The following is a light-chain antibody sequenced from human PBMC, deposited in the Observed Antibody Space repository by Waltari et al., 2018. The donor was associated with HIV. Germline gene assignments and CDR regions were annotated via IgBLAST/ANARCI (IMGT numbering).Light chain of an antibody. CDR3: QSYDSNNVL. CDR1: SGSIASYY. CDR2: EDN. V-gene: IGLV6-57*01. Sequence: NFMLTQPHSVSESPGKTVIISCSRSSGSIASYYVQWYQQRPVSSPTTVIYEDNQRPSGVPDRFSGSIDSSSNSASLTISGLKTEDEADYYCQSYDSNNVLFGGGTKLTVL. J-gene: IGLJ2*01.